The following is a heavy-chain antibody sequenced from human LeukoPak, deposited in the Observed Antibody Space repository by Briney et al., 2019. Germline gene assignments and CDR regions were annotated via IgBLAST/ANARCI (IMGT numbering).Heavy chain of an antibody. CDR3: AREESYYILTGYYSSY. CDR2: IIPIFGTA. CDR1: GGTFSSYA. Sequence: SVKVSCKASGGTFSSYAITWVRQAPGQGLEWMGRIIPIFGTANYAQKFQGRVTIPTDESTSTAYMELSSLRSEDTAVYYCAREESYYILTGYYSSYWGQGTLVTVSS. V-gene: IGHV1-69*05. D-gene: IGHD3-9*01. J-gene: IGHJ4*02.